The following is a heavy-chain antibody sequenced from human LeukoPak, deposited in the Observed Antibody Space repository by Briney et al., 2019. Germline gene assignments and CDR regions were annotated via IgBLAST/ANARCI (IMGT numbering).Heavy chain of an antibody. CDR2: IYYGGST. Sequence: PSETLSLTCTVSGGSISSNNYSWGWIRQPPGKGLEWIGSIYYGGSTYYNPSLKSRVTISVDTSKNQFSLKLSSVTAADTAVYYCARANTAMVPDSFDYWGQGTLVTVSS. J-gene: IGHJ4*02. D-gene: IGHD5-18*01. CDR3: ARANTAMVPDSFDY. V-gene: IGHV4-39*01. CDR1: GGSISSNNYS.